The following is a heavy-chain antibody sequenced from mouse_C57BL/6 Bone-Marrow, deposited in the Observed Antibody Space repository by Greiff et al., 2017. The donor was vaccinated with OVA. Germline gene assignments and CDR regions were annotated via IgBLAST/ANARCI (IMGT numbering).Heavy chain of an antibody. J-gene: IGHJ1*03. CDR2: INPYNGGP. Sequence: DVKLVESGPVLVKPGASVKMSCKASGYTFTDYYMNWVKQSHGKSLEWIGVINPYNGGPSYNQKFKGKATLTVDKSSSTAYMELNSLTSEDSAVYYCARAYYYGSSYRWWYFDVWGTGTTVTVSS. V-gene: IGHV1-19*01. D-gene: IGHD1-1*01. CDR3: ARAYYYGSSYRWWYFDV. CDR1: GYTFTDYY.